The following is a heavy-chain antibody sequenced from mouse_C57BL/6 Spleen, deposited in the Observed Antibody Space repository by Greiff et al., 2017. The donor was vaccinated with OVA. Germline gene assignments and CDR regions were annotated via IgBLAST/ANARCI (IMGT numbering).Heavy chain of an antibody. J-gene: IGHJ3*01. CDR2: IYPGDGDT. V-gene: IGHV1-82*01. CDR1: GYAFSSSW. Sequence: QVQLQQSGPELVKPGASVKISCKASGYAFSSSWMNWVKQRPGKGLEWIGRIYPGDGDTNYNGKFKGKATLTADRSSSTAYMQLSSLTSEDSAVYFCARVGDWDGGWFAYWGQGTLVTVSA. D-gene: IGHD4-1*01. CDR3: ARVGDWDGGWFAY.